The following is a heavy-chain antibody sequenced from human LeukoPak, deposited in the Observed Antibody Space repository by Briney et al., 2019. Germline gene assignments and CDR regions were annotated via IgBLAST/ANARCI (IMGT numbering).Heavy chain of an antibody. CDR3: ARSPHGLIGHWFDP. D-gene: IGHD3-16*01. Sequence: SETLSLTCTVSGGSINSYYWSWIRQPAGKGLEWIGRIFSNGNTIYNPSLQSRVTMSVDTSKTQFSLRLNSVPAADTAVYYCARSPHGLIGHWFDPWGQGTLVTVSS. V-gene: IGHV4-4*07. CDR1: GGSINSYY. CDR2: IFSNGNT. J-gene: IGHJ5*02.